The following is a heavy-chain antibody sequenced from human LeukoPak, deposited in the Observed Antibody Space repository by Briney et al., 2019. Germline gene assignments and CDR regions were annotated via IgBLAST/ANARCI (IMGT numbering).Heavy chain of an antibody. V-gene: IGHV4-39*01. CDR2: IYYTGST. CDR3: ARHRGYYYYYMDV. Sequence: PSETLSLTCTVSGGSISSSIYYWGWIRQPPGKGLEWIGSIYYTGSTYYNPSLKSRITISVDKSKNKFSLKLSSVTAADTAVYYCARHRGYYYYYMDVWGKGTTVTISS. J-gene: IGHJ6*03. CDR1: GGSISSSIYY.